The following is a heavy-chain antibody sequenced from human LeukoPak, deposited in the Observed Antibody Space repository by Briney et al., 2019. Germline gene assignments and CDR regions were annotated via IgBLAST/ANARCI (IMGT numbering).Heavy chain of an antibody. D-gene: IGHD3-10*01. CDR2: ISGSGGST. CDR1: GFTFSSYA. J-gene: IGHJ4*02. Sequence: PGGSLRLSCAASGFTFSSYAMSWVRQAPGRGLEWVSAISGSGGSTYYADSVKGRFTISRDNSKNTLYLQMNSLRAEDTAVYYCAKDREGDYYGSGTYNYWGQGTLVTVSS. CDR3: AKDREGDYYGSGTYNY. V-gene: IGHV3-23*01.